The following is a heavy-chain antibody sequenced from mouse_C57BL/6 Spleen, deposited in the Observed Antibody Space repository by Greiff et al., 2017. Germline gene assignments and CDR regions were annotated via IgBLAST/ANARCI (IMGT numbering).Heavy chain of an antibody. J-gene: IGHJ2*01. CDR2: ISSGSSTI. CDR1: GFTFSDYG. V-gene: IGHV5-17*01. Sequence: EVQLVESGGGLVKPGGSLKLSCAASGFTFSDYGMHWVRQAPEKGLEWVAYISSGSSTIYYADTVKGRFTISRDNAKDTLFLQMTSLRSEDTAMYSCAWGEYSTYVNYWGQGTTLTVSS. D-gene: IGHD2-5*01. CDR3: AWGEYSTYVNY.